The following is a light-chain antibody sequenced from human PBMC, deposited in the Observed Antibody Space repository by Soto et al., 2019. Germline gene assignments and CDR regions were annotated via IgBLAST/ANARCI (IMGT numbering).Light chain of an antibody. CDR1: QDVSRS. CDR3: QQADSFPLT. CDR2: AAS. Sequence: DTQLTQSPSFLSASVGDRVTITCRASQDVSRSLGWYQQKPGKAPKLLIYAASSLQSGVPSRFSGSGYGTEFTLTISSLQPQDSATYYCQQADSFPLTFGGGTEVAI. J-gene: IGKJ4*01. V-gene: IGKV1-12*01.